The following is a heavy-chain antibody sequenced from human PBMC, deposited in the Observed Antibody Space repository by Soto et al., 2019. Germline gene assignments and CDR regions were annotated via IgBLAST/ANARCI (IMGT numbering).Heavy chain of an antibody. D-gene: IGHD5-18*01. V-gene: IGHV3-30-3*01. J-gene: IGHJ2*01. CDR2: ISYDGSNK. Sequence: QVQLVESGGGVVQPGRSLRLSCAACGFTFSSYAMHWVRQAPGKGLEWVAVISYDGSNKYYADSVKGRFTISRDNSKNTLYLQMNSLRAEDTAVYYCARDPLWGTAMVLWYFDLWGRGTLVTVS. CDR1: GFTFSSYA. CDR3: ARDPLWGTAMVLWYFDL.